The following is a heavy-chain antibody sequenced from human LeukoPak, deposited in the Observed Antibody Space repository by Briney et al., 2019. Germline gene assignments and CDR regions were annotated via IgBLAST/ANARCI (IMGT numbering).Heavy chain of an antibody. CDR1: GYTFTSYG. Sequence: ASVKVSCKASGYTFTSYGISWVRQAPGQGLEWMGWISAYNGNTNYAQKLQGRVTMTTDTSTSTAYMELRSLRSDDTAVYYCAKDGLASPWRYDSSAHYPGYWGQGTLVTVSS. J-gene: IGHJ4*02. V-gene: IGHV1-18*01. D-gene: IGHD3-22*01. CDR2: ISAYNGNT. CDR3: AKDGLASPWRYDSSAHYPGY.